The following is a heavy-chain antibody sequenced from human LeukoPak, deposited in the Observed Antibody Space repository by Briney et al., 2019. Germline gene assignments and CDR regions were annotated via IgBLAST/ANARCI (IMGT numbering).Heavy chain of an antibody. J-gene: IGHJ5*02. V-gene: IGHV3-74*01. CDR1: GFTFSSYW. CDR2: INSDGSST. Sequence: GGSLRLSCAASGFTFSSYWMHWVRQAPGKGLVWVSRINSDGSSTSYADSVKGRFTISRDNAQNTLYLQMNSLRAEDTALYYCAKGPLARGFDPWGQGTLITVSS. CDR3: AKGPLARGFDP. D-gene: IGHD3-3*02.